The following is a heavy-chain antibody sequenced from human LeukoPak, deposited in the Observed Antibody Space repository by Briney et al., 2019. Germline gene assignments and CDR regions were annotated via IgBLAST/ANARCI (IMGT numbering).Heavy chain of an antibody. J-gene: IGHJ4*02. Sequence: SVKVSCKASGGTFSNYAISWVRQAPGQGLEWMGGIIPMFRTANYAQKFQGRVTITADESTRTAYMELSSLRSEDTAVYYCAREYSSSGDYFDYWGQGTLVTVSS. CDR3: AREYSSSGDYFDY. CDR1: GGTFSNYA. V-gene: IGHV1-69*13. CDR2: IIPMFRTA. D-gene: IGHD6-6*01.